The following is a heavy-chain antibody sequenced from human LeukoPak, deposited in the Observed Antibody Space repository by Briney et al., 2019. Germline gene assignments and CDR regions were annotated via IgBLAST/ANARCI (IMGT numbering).Heavy chain of an antibody. CDR1: GFTFDDYT. Sequence: GGSLRLSCAASGFTFDDYTMHWVRQPPGKGLEWVSLMTWDAGTTYYADSVKGRFTISRDNSKNSLYPQMNSLRSEDTALYYCAKGGQTAARDMDVWGKGTTVTVSS. CDR3: AKGGQTAARDMDV. V-gene: IGHV3-43*01. CDR2: MTWDAGTT. J-gene: IGHJ6*03. D-gene: IGHD2-2*01.